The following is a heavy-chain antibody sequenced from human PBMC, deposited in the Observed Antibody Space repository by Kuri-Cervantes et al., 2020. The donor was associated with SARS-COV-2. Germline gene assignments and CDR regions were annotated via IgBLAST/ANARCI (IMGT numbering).Heavy chain of an antibody. J-gene: IGHJ4*02. CDR2: TSYDGSTK. D-gene: IGHD2-21*01. V-gene: IGHV3-30-3*01. Sequence: GESLKISCAASGSTFNNYAMHWVRQTPGEGLEWVAITSYDGSTKYYADSVKGRFTISRDNSKNTLYLQMNNLRGEDTAVYFCARGRVGVQDFWGQGTLVTVSS. CDR3: ARGRVGVQDF. CDR1: GSTFNNYA.